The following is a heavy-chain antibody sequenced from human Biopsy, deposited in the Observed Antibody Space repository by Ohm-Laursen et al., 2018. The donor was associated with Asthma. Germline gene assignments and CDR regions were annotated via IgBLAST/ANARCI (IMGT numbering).Heavy chain of an antibody. CDR1: GGSISISGFY. CDR3: ARLTGNFRIDY. D-gene: IGHD4-23*01. Sequence: SKTLSLTCSVAGGSISISGFYWGWIRQPPGKGLEWIGSIHYSGSTYFNPSLKSRVTIFVDTSKNQFSLKVDSVTAADTAVYYCARLTGNFRIDYWGQGTLVTVSS. V-gene: IGHV4-39*01. J-gene: IGHJ4*02. CDR2: IHYSGST.